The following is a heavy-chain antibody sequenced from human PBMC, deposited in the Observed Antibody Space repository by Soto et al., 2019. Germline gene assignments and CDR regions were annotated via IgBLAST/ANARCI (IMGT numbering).Heavy chain of an antibody. J-gene: IGHJ4*02. CDR1: GGSISSYY. V-gene: IGHV4-59*08. CDR3: ARHDVAGTWMAHYFAY. Sequence: PSETLSLTCTVSGGSISSYYWSWIRQPPGKGLEWIGYIYYSGSTNYNPSLKSRVTISVDTSKNQFSLKLSSVTAADTAVYYCARHDVAGTWMAHYFAYWGQGTLVTVSS. D-gene: IGHD6-19*01. CDR2: IYYSGST.